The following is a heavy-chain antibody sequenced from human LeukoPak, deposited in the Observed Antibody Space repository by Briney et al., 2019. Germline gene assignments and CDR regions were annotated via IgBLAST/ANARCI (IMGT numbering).Heavy chain of an antibody. D-gene: IGHD1-26*01. V-gene: IGHV4-39*07. J-gene: IGHJ4*02. CDR1: GGSISSRPYC. Sequence: SETLSLTCTVSGGSISSRPYCWGWIRQPPGKGLEWLGNFYYSGSTYYKPSLKSRVTISVDTSKNQISLKLSPVTAADTAVYYCARSGSYSGPYVYWGQGTVVTVSS. CDR3: ARSGSYSGPYVY. CDR2: FYYSGST.